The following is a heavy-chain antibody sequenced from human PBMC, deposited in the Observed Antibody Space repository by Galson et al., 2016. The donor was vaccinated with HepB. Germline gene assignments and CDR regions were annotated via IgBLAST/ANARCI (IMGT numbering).Heavy chain of an antibody. D-gene: IGHD6-19*01. J-gene: IGHJ4*02. CDR3: ARDGSGWLFDS. V-gene: IGHV3-7*01. Sequence: SLRLSCAASGFTFRSYWMSWVRQAPGKGLQWVANVNQDETEKYYLDSVKGRFTISRDNVKESVYLQMNSLRAEDTAVYYCARDGSGWLFDSWGQGTLVTVSS. CDR1: GFTFRSYW. CDR2: VNQDETEK.